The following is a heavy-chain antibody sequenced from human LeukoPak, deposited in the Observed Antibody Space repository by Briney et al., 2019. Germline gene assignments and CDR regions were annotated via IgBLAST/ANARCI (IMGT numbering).Heavy chain of an antibody. Sequence: GESLKISCKGSGYSFTSYWIGWVRQMPGKGLEWMGIFYPGDSDTRYSPSFQGQVTISADKSISTASLQWSSLKASDTAMYYCAISKYSGSYASRGAFDIWGQGTMVTVSS. CDR2: FYPGDSDT. J-gene: IGHJ3*02. D-gene: IGHD1-26*01. CDR3: AISKYSGSYASRGAFDI. V-gene: IGHV5-51*01. CDR1: GYSFTSYW.